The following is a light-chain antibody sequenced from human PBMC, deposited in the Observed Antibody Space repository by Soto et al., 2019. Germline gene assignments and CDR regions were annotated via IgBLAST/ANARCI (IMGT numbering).Light chain of an antibody. CDR3: QSYDSSLSVV. Sequence: QSVLTQPPSVSGAPGQRVTISCTGSSSNIGAGYDVHWYQQLPGTAPKLLIYGNSNRPSGVPDRFSGSKSGTSASPAITGLQAGDEADYYCQSYDSSLSVVFGGGTKLTVL. V-gene: IGLV1-40*01. CDR2: GNS. CDR1: SSNIGAGYD. J-gene: IGLJ2*01.